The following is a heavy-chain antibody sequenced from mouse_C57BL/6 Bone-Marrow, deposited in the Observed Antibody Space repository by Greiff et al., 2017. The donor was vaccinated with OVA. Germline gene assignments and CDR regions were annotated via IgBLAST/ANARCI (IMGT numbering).Heavy chain of an antibody. Sequence: VQLQQSGAELVRPGASVKLSCTASGFNIKDDYMHWVKQRPEQGLAWIGWIDPENGDTEYASKFQGKATITADTSSNTDYLQLSSLTSEDTAVYYCTTEVADYYARDYWGQGTSVTVSS. J-gene: IGHJ4*01. CDR3: TTEVADYYARDY. D-gene: IGHD1-1*01. CDR1: GFNIKDDY. CDR2: IDPENGDT. V-gene: IGHV14-4*01.